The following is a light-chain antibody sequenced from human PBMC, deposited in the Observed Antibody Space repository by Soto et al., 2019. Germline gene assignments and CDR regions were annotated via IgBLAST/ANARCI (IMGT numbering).Light chain of an antibody. CDR1: QSVSTN. J-gene: IGKJ4*01. CDR2: GAS. CDR3: QEYNTWRRT. Sequence: EIVMTQSPATLSVPPGERATLSCRASQSVSTNFAWYQQKPGQAPRLLLSGASTRATAVPARVAASGSGTGFTLTISGLEAGDFAVYYCQEYNTWRRTFGEGTKVEVK. V-gene: IGKV3-15*01.